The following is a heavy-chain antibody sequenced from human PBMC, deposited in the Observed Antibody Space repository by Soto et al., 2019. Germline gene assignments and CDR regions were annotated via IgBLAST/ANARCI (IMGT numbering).Heavy chain of an antibody. CDR2: ISYDGSNK. J-gene: IGHJ6*02. D-gene: IGHD6-19*01. CDR3: AKDGSGSYYYGMDV. Sequence: PGGSLRLSCAASGFTFSSYAMSWVRQAPGKGLEWVAVISYDGSNKYYADSVKGRFTISRDNSKNTLYLQMNSLRAEDTAVYYCAKDGSGSYYYGMDVWGQGTTVTVSS. V-gene: IGHV3-30*18. CDR1: GFTFSSYA.